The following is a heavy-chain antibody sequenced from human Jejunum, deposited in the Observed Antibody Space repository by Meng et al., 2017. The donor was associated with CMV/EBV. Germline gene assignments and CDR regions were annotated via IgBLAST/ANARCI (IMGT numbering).Heavy chain of an antibody. CDR1: GFTVSSSY. J-gene: IGHJ4*02. Sequence: EVRMVESGGGFVKLGQALRLSCAASGFTVSSSYMPWVRQAPGKGLGWVSALYSGGTTYYADSVRGRFVISADNSKNTLYLQVDGLTGEDTAMYYCAKQVSDSSTYVYWGQGTLFTVSS. CDR2: LYSGGTT. D-gene: IGHD4-11*01. CDR3: AKQVSDSSTYVY. V-gene: IGHV3-66*04.